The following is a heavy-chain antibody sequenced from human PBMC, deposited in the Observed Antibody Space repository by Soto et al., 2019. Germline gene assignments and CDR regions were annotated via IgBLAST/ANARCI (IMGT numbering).Heavy chain of an antibody. V-gene: IGHV1-69*06. J-gene: IGHJ4*02. CDR2: IIPIFGTA. CDR3: ARHYYDSSGFEGPFDY. CDR1: GGTFSSYA. D-gene: IGHD3-22*01. Sequence: ASVKVSCKASGGTFSSYAISWVRQAPGQGLEWMGGIIPIFGTANYAQKFQGRVTITADKSTSTAYMELSSLRSEDTAVYYCARHYYDSSGFEGPFDYWGQGTLVTVSS.